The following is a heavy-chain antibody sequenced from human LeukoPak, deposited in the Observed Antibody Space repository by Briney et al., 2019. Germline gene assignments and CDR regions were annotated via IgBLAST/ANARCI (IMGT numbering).Heavy chain of an antibody. CDR2: ISWNSGSI. J-gene: IGHJ6*03. V-gene: IGHV3-9*01. D-gene: IGHD3-22*01. Sequence: LSLTCTVSGGSISSYYWSWIRQPPGKGLEWVSGISWNSGSIGYADSVKGRFTISTDNAKNSLYLQMNSLRAEDTALYYCAKAFHYYDSSGYYVRDYYYYYMDVWGKGTTVTVSS. CDR1: GGSISSYY. CDR3: AKAFHYYDSSGYYVRDYYYYYMDV.